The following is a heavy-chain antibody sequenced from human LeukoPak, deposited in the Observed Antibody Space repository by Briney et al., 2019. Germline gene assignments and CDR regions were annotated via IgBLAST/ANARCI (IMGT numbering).Heavy chain of an antibody. V-gene: IGHV3-49*04. CDR1: GFTFGDYI. J-gene: IGHJ5*02. CDR2: IRGKPYGGTT. D-gene: IGHD6-19*01. Sequence: PGRSLRLSCTASGFTFGDYILSWVRQAPGKGLEWVGFIRGKPYGGTTEYAASVKGRFTISRDDSKSIAYLQMNSLKTEDTAVYYCTRLAGRNRPFDPWGQGTLVTVSS. CDR3: TRLAGRNRPFDP.